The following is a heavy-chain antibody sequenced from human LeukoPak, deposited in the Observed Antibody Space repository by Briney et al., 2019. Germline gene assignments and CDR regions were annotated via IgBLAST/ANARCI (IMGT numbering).Heavy chain of an antibody. CDR3: AKEGGEVRGQSLIYYYYYYMDV. V-gene: IGHV3-30*04. D-gene: IGHD3-10*01. CDR1: GFIFNNYA. J-gene: IGHJ6*03. CDR2: ISYDGSNK. Sequence: HPGGSLRLSCAASGFIFNNYAMHWARQAPGKGLEWVAVISYDGSNKDYPDSVKGRFTISRDNSKHTLYLQMNSLRVEDTAVYYCAKEGGEVRGQSLIYYYYYYMDVWGKGTTVTISS.